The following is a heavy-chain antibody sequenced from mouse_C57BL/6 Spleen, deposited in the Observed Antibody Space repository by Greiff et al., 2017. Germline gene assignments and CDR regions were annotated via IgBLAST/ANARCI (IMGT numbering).Heavy chain of an antibody. Sequence: VQLKQSGPELVKPGASVKISCKASGYTFTDYYMNWVKQSHGKSLEWIGDINPNNGGTSYNQKFKGKATLTVDKSSSTAYMELRSLTSEDSAVYYCAREEYPLYWYFDVWGTGTTVTVSS. CDR1: GYTFTDYY. CDR3: AREEYPLYWYFDV. J-gene: IGHJ1*03. CDR2: INPNNGGT. D-gene: IGHD5-1*01. V-gene: IGHV1-26*01.